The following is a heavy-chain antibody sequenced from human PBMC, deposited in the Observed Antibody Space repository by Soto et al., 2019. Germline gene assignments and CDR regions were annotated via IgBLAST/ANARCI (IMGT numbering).Heavy chain of an antibody. J-gene: IGHJ4*02. V-gene: IGHV5-51*01. Sequence: GESLKISCKGSGFTFPSYWIAWVRQMPGKGLEWMGIIYPGDSDSSYSPSFQGQVTISADKSINTAYLHWSSLKASDTAIYYCAKHQGYCSTTTCYHFDYWGQGTRVTVSS. D-gene: IGHD2-2*01. CDR3: AKHQGYCSTTTCYHFDY. CDR1: GFTFPSYW. CDR2: IYPGDSDS.